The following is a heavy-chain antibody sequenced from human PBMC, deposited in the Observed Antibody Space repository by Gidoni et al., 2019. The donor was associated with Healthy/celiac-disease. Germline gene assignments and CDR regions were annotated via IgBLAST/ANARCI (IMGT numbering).Heavy chain of an antibody. Sequence: QLQLQESGPGLVKPSETLSLTCTVSGGSISSSSYYWGWIRQPPGKGLEWIGRIYYSGSTYYNPSLKSRVTISVDTSKNQFSLKLSSVTAADTAVYYCARAIPSGPLDYWGQGTLVTVSS. V-gene: IGHV4-39*01. D-gene: IGHD3-3*01. CDR3: ARAIPSGPLDY. J-gene: IGHJ4*02. CDR1: GGSISSSSYY. CDR2: IYYSGST.